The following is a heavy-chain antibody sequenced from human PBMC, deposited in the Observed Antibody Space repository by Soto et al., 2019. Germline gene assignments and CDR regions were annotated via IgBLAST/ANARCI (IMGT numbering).Heavy chain of an antibody. CDR2: IDSGGTST. J-gene: IGHJ4*02. CDR1: GFTFDNYW. Sequence: GGSLRLSCAASGFTFDNYWMHWVRRAPGKGLVWVSRIDSGGTSTKYADSVKGRFLIPRDNSKNTLSLQMNSLRAEDTAVYYCVRDAGHSSTWYRNYFDYWGQGHMVTVSS. V-gene: IGHV3-74*01. CDR3: VRDAGHSSTWYRNYFDY. D-gene: IGHD6-13*01.